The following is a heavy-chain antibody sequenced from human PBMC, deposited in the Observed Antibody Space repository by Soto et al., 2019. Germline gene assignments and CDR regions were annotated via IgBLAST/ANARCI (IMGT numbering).Heavy chain of an antibody. CDR1: GYTFTSYG. Sequence: QVQLVQSGAEVKKPGASVKVSCQASGYTFTSYGMHWVRQTPGQRPEWMGSVNAGNDNTKYSQKFQGRVTITRDTSASTAYMELSSLRSEDTAVYYCARVRPLGYYYYYMDVWGKGTTVTVSS. V-gene: IGHV1-3*01. CDR3: ARVRPLGYYYYYMDV. J-gene: IGHJ6*03. CDR2: VNAGNDNT. D-gene: IGHD3-10*01.